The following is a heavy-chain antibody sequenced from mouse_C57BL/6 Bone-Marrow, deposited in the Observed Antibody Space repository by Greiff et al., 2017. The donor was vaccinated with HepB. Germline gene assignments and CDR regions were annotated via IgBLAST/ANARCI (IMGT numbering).Heavy chain of an antibody. V-gene: IGHV1-4*01. Sequence: VQGVESGAELARPGASVKMSCKASGYTFTSYTMHWVKQRPGQGLEWIGYINPSSGYTKYNQKFKDKATLTADKSSSTAYMQLSSLTSEDSAVYYCARGKIYYGNYDAMDYWGQGTSVTVSS. CDR2: INPSSGYT. D-gene: IGHD2-1*01. CDR3: ARGKIYYGNYDAMDY. CDR1: GYTFTSYT. J-gene: IGHJ4*01.